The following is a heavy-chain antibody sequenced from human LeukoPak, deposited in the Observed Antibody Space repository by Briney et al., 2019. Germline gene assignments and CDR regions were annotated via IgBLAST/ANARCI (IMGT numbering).Heavy chain of an antibody. CDR3: ARLSKGRYFDYIFDY. D-gene: IGHD3-9*01. J-gene: IGHJ4*02. CDR1: GFTFNIYA. Sequence: PGGSLRLSCAASGFTFNIYAMSWVRQAPGKGLEWVSDISGNGESTYYADSVKGRFTISRDNSKNTVYLQMDGLRAEDTAVYYCARLSKGRYFDYIFDYWGQGTLVTVSS. CDR2: ISGNGEST. V-gene: IGHV3-23*01.